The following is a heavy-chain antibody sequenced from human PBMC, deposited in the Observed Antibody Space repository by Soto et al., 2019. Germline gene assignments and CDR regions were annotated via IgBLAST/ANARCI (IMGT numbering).Heavy chain of an antibody. CDR1: GFTISSNA. CDR2: ISDRCDTT. V-gene: IGHV3-23*01. J-gene: IGHJ4*02. D-gene: IGHD1-1*01. Sequence: EVQLLESGGGLVQPGGSLRLSCAASGFTISSNAMYWVRQAPGKGLEWVSGISDRCDTTHYADSVKGRCTISRDTSKKSLYLLRNSMRADDTAVYYCARDKPGTTSFDYWGQGTLVTVSS. CDR3: ARDKPGTTSFDY.